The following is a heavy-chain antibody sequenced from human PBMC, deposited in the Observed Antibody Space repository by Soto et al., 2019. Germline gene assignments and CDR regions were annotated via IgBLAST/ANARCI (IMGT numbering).Heavy chain of an antibody. CDR2: IYYSGST. J-gene: IGHJ6*02. Sequence: QVQLQESGPGLVKPSQTLSLTCTVSGGTISSGGYYWSWIRQHPGKGLEWIGYIYYSGSTYYNPYIKCRVTISVDTSKNQFSLKLSSVTAADTAVYYCAREVGGGMDVWGQGTTVTVSS. CDR1: GGTISSGGYY. CDR3: AREVGGGMDV. D-gene: IGHD3-16*01. V-gene: IGHV4-31*03.